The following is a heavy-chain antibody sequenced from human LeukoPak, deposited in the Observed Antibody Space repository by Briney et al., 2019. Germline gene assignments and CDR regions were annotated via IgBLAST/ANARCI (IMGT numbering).Heavy chain of an antibody. J-gene: IGHJ4*02. CDR2: ISYDGSNK. V-gene: IGHV3-30-3*01. CDR3: ARCIANIVATILDY. CDR1: GFTFSNSA. D-gene: IGHD5-12*01. Sequence: PGGSLRLSCAASGFTFSNSAMNWVRQAPGKGLEWVAVISYDGSNKYYADSVKGRFTISRDNSKNTLYLQMNSLRAEDTAVYYCARCIANIVATILDYWGQGTLVTVSS.